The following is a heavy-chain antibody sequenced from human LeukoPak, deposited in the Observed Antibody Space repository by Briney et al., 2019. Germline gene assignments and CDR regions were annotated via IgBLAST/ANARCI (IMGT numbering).Heavy chain of an antibody. V-gene: IGHV3-30*18. CDR2: ISYDGSNK. CDR1: GFTFSSYG. D-gene: IGHD5-12*01. CDR3: AKQRGYSGYHLFDY. Sequence: GGSLRLSCAAAGFTFSSYGMHWVRQAPGKGREWVAVISYDGSNKYYADSVKGRFTISRDNSKNTLYLQMNSLRAEDTAVYYCAKQRGYSGYHLFDYWGQGPLVPVSS. J-gene: IGHJ4*02.